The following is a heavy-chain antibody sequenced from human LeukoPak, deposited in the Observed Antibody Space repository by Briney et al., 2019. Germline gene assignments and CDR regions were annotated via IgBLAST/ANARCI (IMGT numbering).Heavy chain of an antibody. J-gene: IGHJ4*02. Sequence: SETLSLTCTVSGGSISSSSYYWGWIRQPPGKGLEWIGSIYYSGSTYYNPSLKSRVTISVDTSKNQFSLQLTSMTAADTAVYYCARDRWDGYNEGDFDYWGQGTLVTVSS. D-gene: IGHD5-24*01. CDR3: ARDRWDGYNEGDFDY. V-gene: IGHV4-39*07. CDR2: IYYSGST. CDR1: GGSISSSSYY.